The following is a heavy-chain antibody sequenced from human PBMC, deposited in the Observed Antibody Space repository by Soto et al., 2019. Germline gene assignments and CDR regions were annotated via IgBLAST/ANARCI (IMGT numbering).Heavy chain of an antibody. CDR1: GFTFSSYA. CDR3: ARDSPQRQYCSGGSCYPTGLLDY. D-gene: IGHD2-15*01. Sequence: QVQLVESGGGVVQPGRSLRLSCAASGFTFSSYAMHWVRQAPGKGLEWVAVISYDGSNKYYADSVKGRFTISRDNSKNTLNLQMTSQRAEDTAVYYCARDSPQRQYCSGGSCYPTGLLDYWGQGTLVTVSS. CDR2: ISYDGSNK. J-gene: IGHJ4*02. V-gene: IGHV3-30-3*01.